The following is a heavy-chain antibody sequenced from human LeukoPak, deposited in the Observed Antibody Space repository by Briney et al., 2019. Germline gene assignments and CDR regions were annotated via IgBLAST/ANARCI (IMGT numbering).Heavy chain of an antibody. Sequence: GGSLTLSCAASGFTVSSNYMTWVRQAPGKGLEWVSLIYSGGSTYYADSLKGRFTISRDNSKNTLYLQMNSLRAEDTAVYYCVRELPPVVSYYFDYWGQGTLVTVSS. V-gene: IGHV3-66*01. D-gene: IGHD2-15*01. J-gene: IGHJ4*02. CDR1: GFTVSSNY. CDR2: IYSGGST. CDR3: VRELPPVVSYYFDY.